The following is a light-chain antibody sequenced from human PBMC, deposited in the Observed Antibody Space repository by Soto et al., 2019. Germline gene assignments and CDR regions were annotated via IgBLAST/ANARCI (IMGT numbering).Light chain of an antibody. J-gene: IGKJ5*01. CDR3: QQYSTYPIT. CDR1: QSVTTW. CDR2: KAS. V-gene: IGKV1-5*03. Sequence: DIQMTQSPSTLSASVGDRVTITCRASQSVTTWLAWYQQKPGKAPKLLIYKASNLESGLPSRFTGSGSGTEFTLTISSLQSDDFATYYCQQYSTYPITFGKGTRLEIK.